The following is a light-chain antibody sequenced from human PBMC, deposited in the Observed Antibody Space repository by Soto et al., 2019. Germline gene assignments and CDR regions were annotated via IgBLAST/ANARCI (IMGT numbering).Light chain of an antibody. V-gene: IGKV3-11*01. J-gene: IGKJ4*01. CDR1: QSVSSY. CDR2: DAS. Sequence: EIILTHSPATLSLSPGERATLSCRASQSVSSYLAWYQEKPGQAPRLLIYDASNRSTVIPAKFSGSWSATDFTLTISRLEPEDFAVYYCQKHNNWPLTFGGGTKVEIK. CDR3: QKHNNWPLT.